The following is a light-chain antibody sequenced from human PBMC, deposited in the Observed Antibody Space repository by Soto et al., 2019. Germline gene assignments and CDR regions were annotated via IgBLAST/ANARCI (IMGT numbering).Light chain of an antibody. J-gene: IGLJ2*01. CDR1: SSDVGGYNY. Sequence: QSALTQPASVSGSPGQSITISCTGSSSDVGGYNYVSWYQQHPGKAPKLMIYEVSNRPSGISNRFSGSKSGNTASLTLSGLQAEDEADYYCCSYAGSYTVVFGGGTKLTVL. CDR2: EVS. CDR3: CSYAGSYTVV. V-gene: IGLV2-14*01.